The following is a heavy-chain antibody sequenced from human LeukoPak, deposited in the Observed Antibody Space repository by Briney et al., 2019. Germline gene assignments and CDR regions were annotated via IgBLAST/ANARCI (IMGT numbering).Heavy chain of an antibody. CDR2: MNPNSGNT. J-gene: IGHJ4*02. V-gene: IGHV1-18*01. CDR3: ARDSSGWNDY. D-gene: IGHD6-19*01. CDR1: GYTFTNYD. Sequence: PVASVKVSCKASGYTFTNYDINWVRQATGQGLEWMGRMNPNSGNTNYAQKLQGRVTMTTDTSTSTAYMELRSLRSDDTAVYYCARDSSGWNDYWGQGTLVTVSS.